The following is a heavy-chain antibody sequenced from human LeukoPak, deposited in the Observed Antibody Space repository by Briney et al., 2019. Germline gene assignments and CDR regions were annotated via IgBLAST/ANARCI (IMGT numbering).Heavy chain of an antibody. CDR2: INHSGST. CDR1: GGSFSGYY. D-gene: IGHD6-6*01. CDR3: ASLDSSSPGDYYYYYMDV. Sequence: SETLSLTCAVYGGSFSGYYWSWIRQPPGKGLEWIGEINHSGSTNYNPSLKSRVTISVDTSKNQLSLKLSSVTAADTAVYYCASLDSSSPGDYYYYYMDVWGKGTTVTVSS. J-gene: IGHJ6*03. V-gene: IGHV4-34*01.